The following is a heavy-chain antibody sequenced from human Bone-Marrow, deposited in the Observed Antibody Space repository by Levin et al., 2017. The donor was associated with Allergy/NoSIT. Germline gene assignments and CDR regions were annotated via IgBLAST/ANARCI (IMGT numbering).Heavy chain of an antibody. J-gene: IGHJ3*02. V-gene: IGHV1-46*01. Sequence: ASVKVSCKASGYTFTSYYMHWVRQAPGQGLEWMGIINPSGGSTSYAQKFQGRVTMTRDTSTSTVYMELSSLRSEDTAVYYCAREQLRIAVAGNAFDIWGQGTMVTVSS. CDR3: AREQLRIAVAGNAFDI. CDR2: INPSGGST. CDR1: GYTFTSYY. D-gene: IGHD6-19*01.